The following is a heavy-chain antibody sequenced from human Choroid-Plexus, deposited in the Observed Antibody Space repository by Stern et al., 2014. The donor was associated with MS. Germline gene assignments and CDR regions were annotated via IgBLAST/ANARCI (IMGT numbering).Heavy chain of an antibody. CDR1: GYIFTGYY. CDR2: INPNTGGT. V-gene: IGHV1-2*02. D-gene: IGHD3-3*01. CDR3: ARDQRGITIFGVVTDYYYRGMDV. J-gene: IGHJ6*02. Sequence: QLVQSGAEVKKPGASVKVSCKTSGYIFTGYYIHWVRQAPGQGLEWVAWINPNTGGTKYAQKFQGRVTMSRDTSISTAYVELSSLTSDDTAVYYCARDQRGITIFGVVTDYYYRGMDVWGQGTTVTVSS.